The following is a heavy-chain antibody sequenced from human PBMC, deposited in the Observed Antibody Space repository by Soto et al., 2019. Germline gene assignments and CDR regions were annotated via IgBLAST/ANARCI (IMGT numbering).Heavy chain of an antibody. Sequence: EVQLVESGGGLVQPGGSLRLSCAASGFTFSNYWMYWVRQAPGKGLEWVSRVNSDGSVSSYADSVKGRLTISRDNVKNTLYLQMDRLRAVDTAVYYCARGDCVGGTCYSLAGSFYYYVDVWGKGTTVTVFS. V-gene: IGHV3-74*02. CDR1: GFTFSNYW. D-gene: IGHD2-15*01. CDR3: ARGDCVGGTCYSLAGSFYYYVDV. CDR2: VNSDGSVS. J-gene: IGHJ6*03.